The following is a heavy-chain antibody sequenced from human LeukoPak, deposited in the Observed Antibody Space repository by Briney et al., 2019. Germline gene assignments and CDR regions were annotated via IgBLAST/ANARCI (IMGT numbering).Heavy chain of an antibody. V-gene: IGHV3-21*01. CDR3: ARGFGAGGYESYYFDY. Sequence: GGSLRLSCAASGFTFSSYSMNWVRQAPGKGLEWVSSISSSSSYIYYADSVKGRFTISRDNAKNSLYLQMNSLRAEDTAVYYCARGFGAGGYESYYFDYWGQGTLVTVSS. CDR1: GFTFSSYS. J-gene: IGHJ4*02. D-gene: IGHD5-12*01. CDR2: ISSSSSYI.